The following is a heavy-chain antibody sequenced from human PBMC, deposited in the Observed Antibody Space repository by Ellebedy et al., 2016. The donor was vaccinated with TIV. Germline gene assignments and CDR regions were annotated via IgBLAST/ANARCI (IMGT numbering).Heavy chain of an antibody. CDR1: GYTFTGYY. V-gene: IGHV1-2*04. CDR3: AREYSSSSGRVFDY. CDR2: INPNSGGT. D-gene: IGHD6-6*01. J-gene: IGHJ4*02. Sequence: ASVKVSCKASGYTFTGYYMHWVRQAPGQGLEWMGWINPNSGGTNYAQKFQGWVTMTRDTSISTAYMELSRLRSDDTAVYYCAREYSSSSGRVFDYWGQGTLVTVSS.